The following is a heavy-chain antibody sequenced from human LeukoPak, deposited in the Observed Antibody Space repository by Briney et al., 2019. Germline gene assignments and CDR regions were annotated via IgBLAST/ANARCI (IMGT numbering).Heavy chain of an antibody. J-gene: IGHJ4*02. V-gene: IGHV3-21*01. CDR1: GFTFSIYA. D-gene: IGHD6-13*01. CDR2: ISSSSSYI. Sequence: GGSLRLSCAASGFTFSIYAMNWVRQAPGKGLEWVSSISSSSSYIYYADSMKSRFTISRDDAENSLYLQMSSLRAEDTAVYYCARGTDITATGSDFWGQGTLVTVSS. CDR3: ARGTDITATGSDF.